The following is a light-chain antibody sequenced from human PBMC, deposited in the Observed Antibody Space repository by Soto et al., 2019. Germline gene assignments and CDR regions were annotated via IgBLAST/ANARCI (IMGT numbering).Light chain of an antibody. CDR2: GAS. CDR1: QNVLSN. CDR3: QQYNNWHTIT. J-gene: IGKJ5*01. V-gene: IGKV3-15*01. Sequence: EIVMTQSPANLSVSPVESATLSCRASQNVLSNLAWYQQKPGQAPRLLIYGASTRATGLPARFSGSGSGTQFTLTISSLKSEDFAVYYCQQYNNWHTITFGQGTRLEIK.